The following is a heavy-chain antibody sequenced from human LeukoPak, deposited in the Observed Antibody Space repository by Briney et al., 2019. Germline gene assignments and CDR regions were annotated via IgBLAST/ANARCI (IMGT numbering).Heavy chain of an antibody. CDR2: ISASGHYT. CDR1: GFTFGNSA. J-gene: IGHJ6*03. CDR3: AKDGSWGDYYFYFYIDV. V-gene: IGHV3-23*01. D-gene: IGHD3-16*01. Sequence: GESLRLSCEVSGFTFGNSAMSWVRQAPGKGLEWISGISASGHYTYTADSLKGRFTISRDNSKNTLYLQMNSLRAEDTALYYCAKDGSWGDYYFYFYIDVWGKGTTVTVSS.